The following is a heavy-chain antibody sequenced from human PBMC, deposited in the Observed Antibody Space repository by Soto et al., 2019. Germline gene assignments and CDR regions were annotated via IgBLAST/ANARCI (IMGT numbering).Heavy chain of an antibody. Sequence: PGGSLRLSCAASGFTFSSYAMHWVRQAPGKGLEWVAVISYDGSNKYYADSVKGRFTISRDNSKNTLYLQMNSLRAEDTAVYHCARFGDGGNHAAFDIWGQGTMVTVSS. V-gene: IGHV3-30-3*01. CDR1: GFTFSSYA. CDR3: ARFGDGGNHAAFDI. J-gene: IGHJ3*02. D-gene: IGHD2-15*01. CDR2: ISYDGSNK.